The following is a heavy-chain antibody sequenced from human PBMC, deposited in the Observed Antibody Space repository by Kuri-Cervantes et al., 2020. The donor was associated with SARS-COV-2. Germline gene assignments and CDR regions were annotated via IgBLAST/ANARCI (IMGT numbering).Heavy chain of an antibody. D-gene: IGHD4-23*01. J-gene: IGHJ1*01. Sequence: ASVKVSCKASGYPFTNFGISWVRQAPGRGLEWMGWISTYSGDTIYPQKIQGRVTMTTDTSTSTAYMDLRGLRSDDTAVYYCATDKPSYGGNGYLQLWGQGTLVTVSS. CDR2: ISTYSGDT. CDR3: ATDKPSYGGNGYLQL. CDR1: GYPFTNFG. V-gene: IGHV1-18*01.